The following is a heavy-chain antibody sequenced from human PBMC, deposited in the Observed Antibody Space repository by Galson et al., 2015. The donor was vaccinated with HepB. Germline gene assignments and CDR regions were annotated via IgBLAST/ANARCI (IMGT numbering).Heavy chain of an antibody. J-gene: IGHJ6*02. V-gene: IGHV3-21*01. Sequence: SLRLSCAASGFTFSSYSMNWVRQAPGKGLEWVSSISSSSSYIYYADSVKGRFTISRDNAKNSLYLQMNSLRAEDTAVYYCARDPGIAAAARVRYYGMDVWGQGTTVTVSS. CDR2: ISSSSSYI. D-gene: IGHD6-13*01. CDR3: ARDPGIAAAARVRYYGMDV. CDR1: GFTFSSYS.